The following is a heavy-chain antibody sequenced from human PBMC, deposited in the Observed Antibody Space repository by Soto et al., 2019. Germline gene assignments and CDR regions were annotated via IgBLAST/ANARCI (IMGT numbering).Heavy chain of an antibody. J-gene: IGHJ3*02. D-gene: IGHD3-22*01. Sequence: SETLSLTCAVSGGSISSGGYSWSWIRQPPGKGLEWIGYIYHSGSTYYNPSLKSRVTISVDRSKNQFSLKLSSVTAADTAVYYCARSRVNDSSGYFLNWDRAFDIWGQGTMVTVSS. V-gene: IGHV4-30-2*01. CDR2: IYHSGST. CDR1: GGSISSGGYS. CDR3: ARSRVNDSSGYFLNWDRAFDI.